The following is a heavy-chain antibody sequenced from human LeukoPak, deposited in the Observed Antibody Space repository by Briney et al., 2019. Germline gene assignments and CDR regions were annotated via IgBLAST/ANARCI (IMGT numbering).Heavy chain of an antibody. Sequence: RGGSLRLSCAASGFGFSSFAMSWARQAPGKGLEWVSPIGSSGGTTYYADSVKGRFTISRDNSKNTLYLQMNSLRAEDTAVYYCAKSPWTGRYYFDHWGQGTLVTVSS. CDR2: IGSSGGTT. V-gene: IGHV3-23*01. CDR1: GFGFSSFA. J-gene: IGHJ4*02. CDR3: AKSPWTGRYYFDH. D-gene: IGHD3/OR15-3a*01.